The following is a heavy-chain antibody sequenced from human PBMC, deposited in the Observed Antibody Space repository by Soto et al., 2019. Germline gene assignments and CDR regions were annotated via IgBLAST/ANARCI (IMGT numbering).Heavy chain of an antibody. J-gene: IGHJ4*02. D-gene: IGHD5-12*01. Sequence: SETLALTCAVYGGSFSCYYWSWIRQPPGKGQEWIGSIYHSGTTYYNPSLESRVTVSVDTSENQFSLKLSSVTAADSAVYYCARQGYSGYDPPNSWGQGTLVTVSS. V-gene: IGHV4-34*01. CDR1: GGSFSCYY. CDR3: ARQGYSGYDPPNS. CDR2: IYHSGTT.